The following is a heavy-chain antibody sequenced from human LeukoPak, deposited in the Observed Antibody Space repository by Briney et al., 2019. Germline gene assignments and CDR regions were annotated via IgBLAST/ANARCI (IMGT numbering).Heavy chain of an antibody. D-gene: IGHD3-9*01. V-gene: IGHV1-69*04. Sequence: GASVKVSCKASGGTFSSYAISWVRQAPGQGLEWMGRIIPILGIASYAQKFQGRVTITADKSTSTAYMELSSLRSEDTAVYYCARGGRGYDVLGAFDFWGQGTMVTVSS. CDR2: IIPILGIA. J-gene: IGHJ3*01. CDR3: ARGGRGYDVLGAFDF. CDR1: GGTFSSYA.